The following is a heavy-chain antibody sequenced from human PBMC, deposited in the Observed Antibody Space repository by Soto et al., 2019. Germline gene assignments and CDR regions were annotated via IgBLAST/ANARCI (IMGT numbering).Heavy chain of an antibody. J-gene: IGHJ4*02. Sequence: SETLSLTCTVSGGSISSGDYYWSWIRQPPGKGLEWIGYIYYSGSTYYNPSLKSRVTISVDTSKNQFSLKLSSVTAADTAVYYCARALYGDYGTVLFDYWGQGTLVTVS. CDR2: IYYSGST. V-gene: IGHV4-30-4*01. CDR3: ARALYGDYGTVLFDY. CDR1: GGSISSGDYY. D-gene: IGHD4-17*01.